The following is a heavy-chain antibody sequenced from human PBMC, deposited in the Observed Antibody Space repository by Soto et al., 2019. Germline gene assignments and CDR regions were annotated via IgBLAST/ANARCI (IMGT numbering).Heavy chain of an antibody. CDR1: GFTFSSYA. D-gene: IGHD2-2*03. V-gene: IGHV3-23*01. J-gene: IGHJ4*02. Sequence: LRLSCAASGFTFSSYAMSWVRQAPGKGLEWVSAISGSGGSTYYADSVKGRFTISRDNSKNTLYLQMNSLRAEDTAVYYCAKSVAIVGSPTDYWGQGTLVTVSS. CDR2: ISGSGGST. CDR3: AKSVAIVGSPTDY.